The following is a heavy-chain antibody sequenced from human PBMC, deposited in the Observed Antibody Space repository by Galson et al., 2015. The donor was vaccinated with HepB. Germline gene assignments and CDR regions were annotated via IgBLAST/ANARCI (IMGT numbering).Heavy chain of an antibody. CDR3: ASGRLPDQHFDY. D-gene: IGHD1-14*01. CDR2: IIPILGIA. V-gene: IGHV1-69*04. Sequence: QSGAEVKKPGESLRISCKASGGTFSSYAISWVRQAPGQGLEWMGRIIPILGIANYAQKFQGRVTITADKSTSTAYMELSSLRSEDTAVYYCASGRLPDQHFDYWGQGTLVTVSS. CDR1: GGTFSSYA. J-gene: IGHJ4*02.